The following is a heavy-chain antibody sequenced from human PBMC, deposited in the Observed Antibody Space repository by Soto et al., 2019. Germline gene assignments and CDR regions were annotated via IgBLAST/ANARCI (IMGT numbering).Heavy chain of an antibody. D-gene: IGHD1-1*01. CDR1: GFTFDTYG. CDR2: ISYEGSNT. CDR3: ARVTPGNNLYYFSGLDF. V-gene: IGHV3-30-3*01. J-gene: IGHJ6*02. Sequence: QVHLVESGGGVVQPGKSLRLSCVASGFTFDTYGIHWVRQAPGKGLQWVALISYEGSNTYYADSVRGRFTFSRDNSKNALYLQMNTLRPEDTGVYYCARVTPGNNLYYFSGLDFWGQGTSVTVSS.